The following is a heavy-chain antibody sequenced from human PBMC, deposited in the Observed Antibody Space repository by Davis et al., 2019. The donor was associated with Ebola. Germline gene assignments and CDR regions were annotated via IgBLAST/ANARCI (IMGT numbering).Heavy chain of an antibody. J-gene: IGHJ4*02. V-gene: IGHV1-69*04. CDR2: IIPMLGIP. Sequence: AASVKVSCKASGGTFSTYAIDWVRQAPGQGLEWVGRIIPMLGIPNYAQRFQGRVTITADKSTSTAYMELSSLRSEDTAMYYCARDLGTAMATEWGQGTLVTVSS. CDR1: GGTFSTYA. CDR3: ARDLGTAMATE. D-gene: IGHD5-18*01.